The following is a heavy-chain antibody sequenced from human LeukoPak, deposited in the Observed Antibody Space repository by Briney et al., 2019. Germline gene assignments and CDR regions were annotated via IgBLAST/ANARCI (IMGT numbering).Heavy chain of an antibody. CDR3: ARGYSGSEVFDY. CDR2: ISSSSSYI. V-gene: IGHV3-21*01. D-gene: IGHD5-12*01. CDR1: GLTFSSYS. Sequence: VGSLRLSCAASGLTFSSYSMNWVRQAPGKGLQWVSSISSSSSYIYYADSVKGRFAISRDNAKNSLYLQMNSLRAEDTAVYYCARGYSGSEVFDYWGQGTLVTVSS. J-gene: IGHJ4*02.